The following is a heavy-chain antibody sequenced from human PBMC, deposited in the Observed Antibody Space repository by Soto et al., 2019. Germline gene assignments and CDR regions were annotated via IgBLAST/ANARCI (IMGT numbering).Heavy chain of an antibody. V-gene: IGHV4-59*01. J-gene: IGHJ4*02. CDR1: GGSIRSYY. CDR3: ARGAADTAMVDS. D-gene: IGHD5-18*01. CDR2: IFYSGST. Sequence: SLTCTVSGGSIRSYYWTWIRQPPGKGLEWLGYIFYSGSTFYNPSLKRRVTISIHTSKSQFSLQLTSVTAADTAVYYCARGAADTAMVDSWGQGTLVTVSS.